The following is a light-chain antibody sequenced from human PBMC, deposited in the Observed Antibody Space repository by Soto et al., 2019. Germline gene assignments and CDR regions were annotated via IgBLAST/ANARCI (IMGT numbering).Light chain of an antibody. V-gene: IGKV4-1*01. Sequence: DIVMTQSPDSLAVSLGETATINCKSSQSVLYSSNNKNYFAWYQQKPGQPPKLLIYCASTRESGVPDRFSGSGSGTDFTLTISSLQAEDVAVYYCQQYYSTPHTFGGGTKVEIK. J-gene: IGKJ4*01. CDR3: QQYYSTPHT. CDR2: CAS. CDR1: QSVLYSSNNKNY.